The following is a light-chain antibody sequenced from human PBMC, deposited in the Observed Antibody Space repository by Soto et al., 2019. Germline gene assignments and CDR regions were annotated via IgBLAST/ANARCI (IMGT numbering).Light chain of an antibody. CDR2: KAV. V-gene: IGKV1-5*03. J-gene: IGKJ1*01. CDR3: QQYHSYPWT. Sequence: DIQMTQSPSTLSASVGDRVTISCRASQSISTWLAWYQQKPGKAPQLLIYKAVSLESGVPSRFSGSGSGTEFTLTISSLQPDDFATYYCQQYHSYPWTFGQGTKVEIK. CDR1: QSISTW.